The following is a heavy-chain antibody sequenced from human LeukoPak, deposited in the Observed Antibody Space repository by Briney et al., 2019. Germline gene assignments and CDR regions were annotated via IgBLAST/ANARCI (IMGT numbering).Heavy chain of an antibody. CDR3: TRRRPGFFAFDI. Sequence: GGSLRLSCAASGFTFSSYSMNWVRQAPGKGLEWVSRINGDGSTTSYADSVKGGFTISRDNAKNTLYLQMNSLRGEDTGVYFCTRRRPGFFAFDIWGQGATVTVSS. CDR2: INGDGSTT. CDR1: GFTFSSYS. V-gene: IGHV3-74*01. J-gene: IGHJ3*02.